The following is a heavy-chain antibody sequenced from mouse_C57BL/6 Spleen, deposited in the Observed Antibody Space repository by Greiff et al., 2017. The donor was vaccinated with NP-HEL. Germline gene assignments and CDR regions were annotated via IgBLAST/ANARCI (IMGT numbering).Heavy chain of an antibody. CDR2: FYPGSGSI. V-gene: IGHV1-62-2*01. CDR3: AGHEEAHYYGSEAWFAY. J-gene: IGHJ3*01. Sequence: VQLQQSGAELVKPGASVKLSCKASGYTFTEYTIHWVKQRSGQGLEWIGWFYPGSGSIKYNEKFKDKATLTADKSSSTVYMELSRLTSEDSAVYFCAGHEEAHYYGSEAWFAYWGQGTLVTVSA. D-gene: IGHD1-1*01. CDR1: GYTFTEYT.